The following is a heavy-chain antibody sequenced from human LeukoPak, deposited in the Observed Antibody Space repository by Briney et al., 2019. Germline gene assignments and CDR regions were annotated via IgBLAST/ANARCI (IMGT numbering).Heavy chain of an antibody. V-gene: IGHV3-74*01. CDR1: GFTFSNFW. CDR2: VNSDGSTT. CDR3: ARGQVWSGYTNNYYYYYGMDV. Sequence: GGSLRLSCAASGFTFSNFWMHWVRQGPGKGLVWVSRVNSDGSTTTYADSVKGRFTISRDNAKTSLYLQMNSLRAEDTAVYYCARGQVWSGYTNNYYYYYGMDVWGQGTTVTVSS. J-gene: IGHJ6*02. D-gene: IGHD3-3*01.